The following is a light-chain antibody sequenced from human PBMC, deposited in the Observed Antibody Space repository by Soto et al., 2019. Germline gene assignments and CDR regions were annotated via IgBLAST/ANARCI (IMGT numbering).Light chain of an antibody. CDR1: QSISSW. V-gene: IGKV1-5*03. CDR3: QQYNSYSWT. Sequence: DIQMNQSPSTLSASVGDRGTIPCRASQSISSWLAWYQQKPGKAPKLLIYKASSLESGVPSRFSGSGSGTEFTLTISSLQPDDFATYYCQQYNSYSWTFGQGTKVDIK. J-gene: IGKJ1*01. CDR2: KAS.